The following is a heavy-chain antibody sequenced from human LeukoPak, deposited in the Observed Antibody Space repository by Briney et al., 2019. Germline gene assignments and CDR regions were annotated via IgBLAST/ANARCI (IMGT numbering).Heavy chain of an antibody. CDR3: ARDRRGHSYGYDY. Sequence: PSETLSLTCTVSGGSISSYYWSWVRQPPGKGLEWMGYIYYSGSTNYKPSLKSRVTISVDTSKNTFSLKLSSVTAADTAVYYCARDRRGHSYGYDYWGQGTLVTVSS. J-gene: IGHJ4*02. V-gene: IGHV4-59*01. CDR1: GGSISSYY. D-gene: IGHD5-18*01. CDR2: IYYSGST.